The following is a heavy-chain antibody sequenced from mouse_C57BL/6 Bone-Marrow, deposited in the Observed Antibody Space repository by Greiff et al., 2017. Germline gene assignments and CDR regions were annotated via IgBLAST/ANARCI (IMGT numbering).Heavy chain of an antibody. D-gene: IGHD2-2*01. CDR1: GFTFSNYW. Sequence: EVKLMESGGGLVQPGGSMKLSCVASGFTFSNYWMNWVRQSPEKGLEWVAQIRLKSDNYATHYAESVKGRFTISRDDSKSSVYLQMNNLRAEDTGIYYCIRLRQGYYYAMDYWGQGTSVTVSS. CDR3: IRLRQGYYYAMDY. J-gene: IGHJ4*01. V-gene: IGHV6-3*01. CDR2: IRLKSDNYAT.